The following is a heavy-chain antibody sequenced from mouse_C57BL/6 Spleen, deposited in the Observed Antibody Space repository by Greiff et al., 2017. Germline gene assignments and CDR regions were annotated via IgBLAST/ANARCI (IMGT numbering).Heavy chain of an antibody. CDR1: GYTFTSYG. V-gene: IGHV1-81*01. Sequence: VQLQQSGAELARPGASVKLSCKASGYTFTSYGISWVKQRTGQGLEWIGEIYPRSGNTYYNEKFKGKATLTADKSSSTAYMELRSLTSEDSAVYFCASSLYDGYYVDYWGQGTTLTVSS. CDR3: ASSLYDGYYVDY. D-gene: IGHD2-3*01. CDR2: IYPRSGNT. J-gene: IGHJ2*01.